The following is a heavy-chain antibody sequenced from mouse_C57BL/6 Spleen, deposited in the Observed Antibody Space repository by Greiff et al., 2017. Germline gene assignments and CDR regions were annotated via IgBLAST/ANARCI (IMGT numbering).Heavy chain of an antibody. J-gene: IGHJ4*01. D-gene: IGHD1-1*01. V-gene: IGHV2-2*01. CDR1: GFSLTSYG. CDR3: ARRGSNRAMDD. Sequence: VQLKQSGPGLVQPSQSLSITCTVSGFSLTSYGVHWVRQSPGKGLEWLGVIWSGGSTAYNAAFISRLSISKDNSKSQGFFKRNSLEADDRAIYYCARRGSNRAMDDWGQGTSVTVSS. CDR2: IWSGGST.